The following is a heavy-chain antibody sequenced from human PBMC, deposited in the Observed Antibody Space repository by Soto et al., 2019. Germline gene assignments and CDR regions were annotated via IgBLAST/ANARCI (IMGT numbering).Heavy chain of an antibody. J-gene: IGHJ3*02. D-gene: IGHD3-3*01. CDR3: ARDRSGGDAFDI. Sequence: QVQLQESGPGLVKPSETLSLTCTVSGGSISSYYWSWIRQPPGKGLEWIGYIYYSGSTYYNPSLKSRVTISVDTSKNQFSLKLSSVTAADTAVYYCARDRSGGDAFDIWGQGTMVTVSS. CDR2: IYYSGST. CDR1: GGSISSYY. V-gene: IGHV4-59*12.